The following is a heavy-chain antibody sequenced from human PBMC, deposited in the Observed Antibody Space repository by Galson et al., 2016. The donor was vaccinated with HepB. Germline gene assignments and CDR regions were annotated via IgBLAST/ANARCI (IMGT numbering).Heavy chain of an antibody. J-gene: IGHJ5*02. V-gene: IGHV6-1*01. CDR3: ARDQGSSAVWNWFDP. CDR1: GDSVSSISAT. Sequence: CAISGDSVSSISATWNWIRQSPSRGLEWLGRTYYRSKWYNDYAVSVKSRITINPDTSMNQFSLQLNSVTHEDTAVYYCARDQGSSAVWNWFDPWGQGTLVIVSS. D-gene: IGHD6-6*01. CDR2: TYYRSKWYN.